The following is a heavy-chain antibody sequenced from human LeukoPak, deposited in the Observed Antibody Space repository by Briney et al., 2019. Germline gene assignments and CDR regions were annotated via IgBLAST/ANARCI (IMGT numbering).Heavy chain of an antibody. Sequence: PGGSLRLSCAASGFTFDDYAMHWVRQAPGKGLEWVSLISWNGGSTGYADSVKGRFTISRDNAKNSPYLQMNSLRAEDTALYYCARGAEQQLVHPFDYWGQGTLVTVSS. CDR3: ARGAEQQLVHPFDY. J-gene: IGHJ4*02. CDR1: GFTFDDYA. D-gene: IGHD6-13*01. CDR2: ISWNGGST. V-gene: IGHV3-20*04.